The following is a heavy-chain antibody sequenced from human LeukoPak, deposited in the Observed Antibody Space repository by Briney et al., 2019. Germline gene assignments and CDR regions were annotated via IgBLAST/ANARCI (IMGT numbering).Heavy chain of an antibody. D-gene: IGHD3-22*01. CDR2: IYYSGST. Sequence: SETLSLTCTVSGGSISSYYWSWIRQPAGKGLEWIGYIYYSGSTNYNPSLKSRVTISVDTSKNQFSLKLSSVTAADTAVYYCARDQGYYDSSGYYDYWGQGTLVTVSS. J-gene: IGHJ4*02. CDR3: ARDQGYYDSSGYYDY. CDR1: GGSISSYY. V-gene: IGHV4-59*01.